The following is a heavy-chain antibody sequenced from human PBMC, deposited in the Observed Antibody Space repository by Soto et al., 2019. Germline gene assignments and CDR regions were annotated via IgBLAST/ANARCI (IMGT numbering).Heavy chain of an antibody. CDR1: GFTFSSYA. CDR3: GRVNSISVFIGAYDI. Sequence: QVQLVESGGGVVQPGTSLRLSCAASGFTFSSYAMHWVRQAPGKGLEWVALITSRENYTFYPDTVKGRFTISRDNSKNTLYLQMDSLGAEDRAVYHCGRVNSISVFIGAYDIWGQGTMVTVSS. D-gene: IGHD3-3*01. CDR2: ITSRENYT. J-gene: IGHJ3*02. V-gene: IGHV3-30-3*01.